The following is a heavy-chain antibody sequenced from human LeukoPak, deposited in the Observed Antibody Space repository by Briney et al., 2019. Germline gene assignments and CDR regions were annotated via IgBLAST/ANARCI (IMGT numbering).Heavy chain of an antibody. CDR1: GFTFSSYA. D-gene: IGHD3-10*01. J-gene: IGHJ6*02. CDR3: VKDQYGSGSHLTGMDV. V-gene: IGHV3-30-3*01. Sequence: GGSLRLSCAASGFTFSSYAMSWVRQAPGKGLEWVADISYDGSNKYDADSVKGRFTISRDNSKNTLYLQMNSLSAEDTAVYYCVKDQYGSGSHLTGMDVWGQGTTVIVSS. CDR2: ISYDGSNK.